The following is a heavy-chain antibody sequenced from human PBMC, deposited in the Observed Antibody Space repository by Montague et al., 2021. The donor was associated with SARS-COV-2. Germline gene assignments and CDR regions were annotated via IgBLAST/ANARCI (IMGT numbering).Heavy chain of an antibody. D-gene: IGHD2-2*02. CDR2: IYYSGST. J-gene: IGHJ3*02. Sequence: SETLSLTCTVSGGSISSYYWSWIRQPPGKGLEWIGYIYYSGSTNYNPSLKSRVTISVDTSKNQFSLKLSSVTAADTAVYYCARLSYKMPEAAFDIWGQGTMVTVSS. V-gene: IGHV4-59*08. CDR1: GGSISSYY. CDR3: ARLSYKMPEAAFDI.